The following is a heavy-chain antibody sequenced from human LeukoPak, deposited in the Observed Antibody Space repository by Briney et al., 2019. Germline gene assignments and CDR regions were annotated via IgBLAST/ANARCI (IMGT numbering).Heavy chain of an antibody. D-gene: IGHD6-6*01. V-gene: IGHV3-23*01. Sequence: GGSLRLSCAASGFTFSSSAMSWVRQAPGRGLEWVPVISSSGGSTYYADSVKGRFTISRDNSKNTLYLQMNSLRAEDTAAYYCAKGSRSIAVDNLCDYWGQGTLVTVSS. CDR2: ISSSGGST. CDR3: AKGSRSIAVDNLCDY. CDR1: GFTFSSSA. J-gene: IGHJ4*02.